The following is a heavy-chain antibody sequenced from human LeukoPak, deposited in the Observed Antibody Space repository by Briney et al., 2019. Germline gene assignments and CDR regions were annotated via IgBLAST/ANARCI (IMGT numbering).Heavy chain of an antibody. Sequence: ASVKVSCKASGYTFTSYGLSWVRQAPGQGLEWMGRITDYFGNTNYAQKFQGRVIMTTDTSTSTASMELRSLTSDDTAVYYCARDPGYSNPFDYWGQGTLVIVSS. D-gene: IGHD6-13*01. V-gene: IGHV1-18*01. CDR3: ARDPGYSNPFDY. CDR2: ITDYFGNT. J-gene: IGHJ4*02. CDR1: GYTFTSYG.